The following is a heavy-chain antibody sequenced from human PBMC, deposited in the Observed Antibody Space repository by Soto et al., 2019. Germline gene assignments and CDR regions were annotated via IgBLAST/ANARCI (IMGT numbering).Heavy chain of an antibody. CDR2: ISWNSGSI. Sequence: EVQLVESGGGLVQPGRSLRLSCAASGFTFDDYAMHWVRQAPGKGLEWVSGISWNSGSIGYADSVKGRFTISRDNAKNSLYLQMNSLRAEDTALYYCAKDIRLRGRNAFDIWGQGTMVTVSS. CDR1: GFTFDDYA. CDR3: AKDIRLRGRNAFDI. J-gene: IGHJ3*02. V-gene: IGHV3-9*01. D-gene: IGHD4-17*01.